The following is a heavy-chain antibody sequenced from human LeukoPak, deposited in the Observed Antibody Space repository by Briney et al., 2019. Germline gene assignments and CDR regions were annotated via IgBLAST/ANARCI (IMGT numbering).Heavy chain of an antibody. V-gene: IGHV3-9*01. D-gene: IGHD6-6*01. CDR2: ISWNSGSI. CDR3: AKDSGGSSLDY. J-gene: IGHJ4*02. Sequence: GGSLRLSCAASGFTFDDYAMHWVRHAPGKGLEWVSGISWNSGSIGYADSVKGRFTISRDNAKNSLYLQMNSLRAEDTALYYCAKDSGGSSLDYWGQGTLVTVSS. CDR1: GFTFDDYA.